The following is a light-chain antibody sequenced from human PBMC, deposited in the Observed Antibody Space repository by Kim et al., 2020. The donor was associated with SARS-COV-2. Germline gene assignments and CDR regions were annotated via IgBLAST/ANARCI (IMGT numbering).Light chain of an antibody. CDR2: DAS. V-gene: IGKV3-11*01. J-gene: IGKJ2*01. CDR3: QQRSNWPQYT. Sequence: EIVLTQSPATLSLSPGERATLSCRASQSVSSYLALYQQKPGQAPRLLIYDASNRATGIPARFSGSGSGTDFTLTISSLEPEDFAVYYCQQRSNWPQYTFGQGTKLEI. CDR1: QSVSSY.